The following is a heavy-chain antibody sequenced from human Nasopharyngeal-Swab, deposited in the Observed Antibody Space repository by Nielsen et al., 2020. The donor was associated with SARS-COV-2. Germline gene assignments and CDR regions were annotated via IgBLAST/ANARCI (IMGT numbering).Heavy chain of an antibody. Sequence: GVALEISCAASGFTFSSHWIHWVRQAPGKGLVWVSRISEDGSITTYADSVKGRFTISRDNAKNTLFLQTHSLRADDTAIYCCASQLGPLDTWGQGTMVTVSS. V-gene: IGHV3-74*01. CDR1: GFTFSSHW. J-gene: IGHJ4*03. CDR3: ASQLGPLDT. CDR2: ISEDGSIT. D-gene: IGHD2-2*01.